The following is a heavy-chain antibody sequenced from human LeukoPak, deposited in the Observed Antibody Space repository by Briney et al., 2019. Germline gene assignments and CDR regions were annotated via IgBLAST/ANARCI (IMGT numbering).Heavy chain of an antibody. CDR3: ARAVPDILTGSGAFDI. CDR1: GFTFSSYD. CDR2: IGTAGDP. J-gene: IGHJ3*02. V-gene: IGHV3-13*05. D-gene: IGHD3-9*01. Sequence: PGGSLRLSCAASGFTFSSYDMHWVRQATGKGLEWVSAIGTAGDPYYPGSVKGRFTISGENAKNSLYLQMNSLRAGDTAVYYCARAVPDILTGSGAFDIWGQGTMVTVSS.